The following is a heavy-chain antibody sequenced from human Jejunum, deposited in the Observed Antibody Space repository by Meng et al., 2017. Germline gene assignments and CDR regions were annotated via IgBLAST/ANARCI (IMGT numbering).Heavy chain of an antibody. J-gene: IGHJ4*02. Sequence: QLHLPDAVPELVSPSDALSLTCTLSGGSVSSDAYYCTWIRQPPGKGLEWIGYIYYRGGTTYRPSLNSRVTISIDTAKNQVSLKVSSVTAADTAVYYCAHSSSSSSFGFDYWGQGTLVTVSS. CDR1: GGSVSSDAYY. V-gene: IGHV4-61*08. D-gene: IGHD6-6*01. CDR2: IYYRGGT. CDR3: AHSSSSSSFGFDY.